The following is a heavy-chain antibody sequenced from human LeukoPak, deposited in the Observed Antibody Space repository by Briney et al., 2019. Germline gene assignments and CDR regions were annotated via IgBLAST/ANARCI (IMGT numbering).Heavy chain of an antibody. V-gene: IGHV1-46*01. D-gene: IGHD3-10*01. CDR2: INPSGGST. CDR3: ARAFFATMVRGSTPEAYYYYMDV. CDR1: GYTFTSYY. J-gene: IGHJ6*03. Sequence: ASVKVSCKASGYTFTSYYMHWVRQAPGQGLEWMGIINPSGGSTSYAQKFQGRVTMTRDMSTSTVYMELSSLRSEDTAVYYCARAFFATMVRGSTPEAYYYYMDVWGKGTTVTISS.